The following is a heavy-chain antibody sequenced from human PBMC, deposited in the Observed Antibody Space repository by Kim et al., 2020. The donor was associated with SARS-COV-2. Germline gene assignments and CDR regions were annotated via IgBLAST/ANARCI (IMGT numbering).Heavy chain of an antibody. CDR3: ARGTVVGATDYFDY. V-gene: IGHV4-38-2*02. CDR2: INDSGST. Sequence: SETLSLTCTVSGYSISSGYYWVWIRQPPGKGLEWIGTINDSGSTSYNPSLKSRVTISEDTSKNQFSLKVSSVTAADTAVYYCARGTVVGATDYFDYWGQGTLVTVSS. D-gene: IGHD1-26*01. J-gene: IGHJ4*02. CDR1: GYSISSGYY.